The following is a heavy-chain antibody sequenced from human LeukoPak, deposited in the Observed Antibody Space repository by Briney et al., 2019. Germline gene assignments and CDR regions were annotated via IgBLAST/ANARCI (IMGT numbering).Heavy chain of an antibody. CDR2: ITSRGTYI. V-gene: IGHV3-21*01. J-gene: IGHJ6*03. D-gene: IGHD1-1*01. CDR3: ARVAQGATIENYYYYYMDV. Sequence: PGGSLRLSCAASGFAFNSYTIKWVRQAPGKGLEWVSAITSRGTYIYNADSVKGRFTISRDNAENSAYLQMSSLRAEDTAVYYCARVAQGATIENYYYYYMDVWGKGTTVTVSS. CDR1: GFAFNSYT.